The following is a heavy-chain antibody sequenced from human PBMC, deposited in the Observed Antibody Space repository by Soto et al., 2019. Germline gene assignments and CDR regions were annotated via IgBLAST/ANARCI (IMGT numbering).Heavy chain of an antibody. CDR2: IYYSGST. V-gene: IGHV4-31*03. D-gene: IGHD2-21*02. J-gene: IGHJ4*02. CDR1: GGSITSGGYY. Sequence: PSETLSLTCTVSGGSITSGGYYWSWIRQHPGKGLEWIGYIYYSGSTYYNPSLKSRVIISVDTSKNQFSLKLRSVTDADTAVYYCARDLRLDSWGPGTLVTVSS. CDR3: ARDLRLDS.